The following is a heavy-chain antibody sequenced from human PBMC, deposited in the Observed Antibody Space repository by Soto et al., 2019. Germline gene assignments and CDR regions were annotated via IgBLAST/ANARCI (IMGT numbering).Heavy chain of an antibody. D-gene: IGHD2-15*01. CDR1: GYSISSGYY. CDR2: IYHSGST. Sequence: SETLSLTCAVSGYSISSGYYWGWIRQPPGKGLEWIGSIYHSGSTYYNPSLKSRVTISVDTSKNQFSLKLSSVTAADTAVYYCARAAGGGYCSGGSCHSRAFDIWGQGTMVTV. CDR3: ARAAGGGYCSGGSCHSRAFDI. J-gene: IGHJ3*02. V-gene: IGHV4-38-2*01.